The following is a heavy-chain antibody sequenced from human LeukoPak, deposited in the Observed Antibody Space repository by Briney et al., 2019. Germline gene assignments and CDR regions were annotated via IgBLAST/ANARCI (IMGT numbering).Heavy chain of an antibody. CDR1: GGSISTYY. CDR2: IYYSGSA. CDR3: ARIFGPDNFEI. D-gene: IGHD3-9*01. Sequence: SETLSLTCTVSGGSISTYYWSWIRQSPGKGLEWIGYIYYSGSANYNPALKSRVIISVDTSKNQVSLKLSSVTAADTAVYYCARIFGPDNFEIWGQGTMVTVSS. V-gene: IGHV4-59*01. J-gene: IGHJ3*02.